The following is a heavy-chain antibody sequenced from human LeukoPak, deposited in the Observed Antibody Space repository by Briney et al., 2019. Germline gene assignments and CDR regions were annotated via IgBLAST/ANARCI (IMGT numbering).Heavy chain of an antibody. CDR1: GFTFSDYY. J-gene: IGHJ5*02. Sequence: GGSLRLSCAASGFTFSDYYMSWIRQAPVKVLEWVSYISSSSSYTNYAESVKGRFTISRDNAKNSLYLQMNSLRAEDTAVYFFFQAEDGIRDFDWYNWFDPWGQGTLVTVSS. V-gene: IGHV3-11*03. D-gene: IGHD3-9*01. CDR3: FQAEDGIRDFDWYNWFDP. CDR2: ISSSSSYT.